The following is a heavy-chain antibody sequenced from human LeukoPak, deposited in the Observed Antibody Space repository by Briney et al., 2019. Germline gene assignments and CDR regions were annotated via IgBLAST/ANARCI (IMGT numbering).Heavy chain of an antibody. CDR2: ISYDGSNK. Sequence: PGGSLRLSCAASGFTFSSYAMHWVRQAPGKGLERVTIISYDGSNKYYADSVKGRFTISRDNSKNTLYLQMNSLRTEDTAVYYCARGDKQLVFNRNKGGFDPWGQGTLVTVSS. CDR1: GFTFSSYA. V-gene: IGHV3-30*04. J-gene: IGHJ5*02. D-gene: IGHD6-13*01. CDR3: ARGDKQLVFNRNKGGFDP.